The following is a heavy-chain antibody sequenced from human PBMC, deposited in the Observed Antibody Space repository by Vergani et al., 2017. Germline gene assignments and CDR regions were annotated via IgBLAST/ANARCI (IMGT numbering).Heavy chain of an antibody. CDR3: AKDLWVLLSYYYYYGMAV. Sequence: EVQLLESGGGLVQPGGSLRLSCAASGFTFSSYAMSWVRQAPGKGLEWVSAISGSGGSTYYADSVKGRFTISRDNSKNTLYLQMNSLRAEDTAVYYCAKDLWVLLSYYYYYGMAVWGQGTTVTVSS. CDR1: GFTFSSYA. D-gene: IGHD1-26*01. V-gene: IGHV3-23*01. J-gene: IGHJ6*02. CDR2: ISGSGGST.